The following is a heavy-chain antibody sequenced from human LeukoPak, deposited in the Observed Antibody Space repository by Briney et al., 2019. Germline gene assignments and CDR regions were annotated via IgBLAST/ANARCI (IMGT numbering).Heavy chain of an antibody. V-gene: IGHV3-20*04. CDR1: GFTFDDYG. Sequence: PGGSLRLSCAASGFTFDDYGMSWVRQAPGKGLEWVSGINWNGGSTGYADSVKGRFTISRDNSKNTLYLQMNSLRAEDTAVYYCAREVTTFLAVWGQGTTVTVSS. J-gene: IGHJ6*02. CDR2: INWNGGST. D-gene: IGHD4-17*01. CDR3: AREVTTFLAV.